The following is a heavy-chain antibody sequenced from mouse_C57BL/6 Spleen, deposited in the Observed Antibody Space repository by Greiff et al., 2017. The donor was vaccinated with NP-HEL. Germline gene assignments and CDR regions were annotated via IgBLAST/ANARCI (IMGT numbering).Heavy chain of an antibody. Sequence: EVQGVESGEGLVKPGGSLKLSCAASGFTFSSSAMSWVRQTPEKRLEWVAYISSGGDYIYYADTVKGRFTISSDTARNTQYLQMSSLKSEDTAMYYCTRELGLGYYAMDYWGQGTSVTVSS. CDR2: ISSGGDYI. CDR1: GFTFSSSA. V-gene: IGHV5-9-1*02. J-gene: IGHJ4*01. CDR3: TRELGLGYYAMDY. D-gene: IGHD4-1*01.